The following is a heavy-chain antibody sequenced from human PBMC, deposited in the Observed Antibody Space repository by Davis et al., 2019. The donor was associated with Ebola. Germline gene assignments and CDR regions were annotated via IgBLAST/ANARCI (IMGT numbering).Heavy chain of an antibody. CDR1: GFHFSNHA. CDR2: TSHNERER. V-gene: IGHV3-30*04. D-gene: IGHD1-1*01. CDR3: ARALHDEVLDY. Sequence: GESLKISCATSGFHFSNHAMHWVRQAPGKGLEWVAVTSHNERERFYGESVQGRFTISRDNSENVLYLQIDSLRPDDTAIYFCARALHDEVLDYWGQGTPVTVSS. J-gene: IGHJ4*02.